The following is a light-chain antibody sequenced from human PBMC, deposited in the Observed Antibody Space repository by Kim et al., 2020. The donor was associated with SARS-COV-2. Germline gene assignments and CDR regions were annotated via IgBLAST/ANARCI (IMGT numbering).Light chain of an antibody. CDR3: LQYNTWPRT. CDR2: LAS. V-gene: IGKV3-15*01. CDR1: QSVSSS. J-gene: IGKJ1*01. Sequence: EIVMTQSPATLSVSPGERVTLSCRASQSVSSSLAWFQQKPGQAPRLLIYLASTRATGIPARFSGSGSGTEFTLTISSLQSEDFAVYYCLQYNTWPRTFGQGTKVDIK.